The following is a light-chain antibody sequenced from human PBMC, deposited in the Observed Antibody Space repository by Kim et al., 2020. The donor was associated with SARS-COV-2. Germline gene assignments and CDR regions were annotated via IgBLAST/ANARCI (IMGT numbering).Light chain of an antibody. Sequence: ALGQTVRITCQGDSLRTYYATWYQQKPGQAPILLIYGKNNRPSGIPDRFSGSTSGNTASLTITGTQVGDEADYYCNSRDSNNDVVFGGGTKLTVL. J-gene: IGLJ2*01. CDR1: SLRTYY. CDR3: NSRDSNNDVV. CDR2: GKN. V-gene: IGLV3-19*01.